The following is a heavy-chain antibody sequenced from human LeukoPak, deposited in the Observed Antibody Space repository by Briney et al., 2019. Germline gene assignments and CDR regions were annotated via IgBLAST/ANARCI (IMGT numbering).Heavy chain of an antibody. J-gene: IGHJ4*02. CDR3: AKDRTSGYYYVMYFDY. Sequence: GRSLRLSCAASGFTFSSYAMSWVRQAPGKGLEWVSAISNNGDSTYYAGSVKGRFTISRDNSKNTLYLQMNSLRAEDTAVYYCAKDRTSGYYYVMYFDYWGQGTLVTASS. V-gene: IGHV3-23*01. CDR2: ISNNGDST. D-gene: IGHD3-22*01. CDR1: GFTFSSYA.